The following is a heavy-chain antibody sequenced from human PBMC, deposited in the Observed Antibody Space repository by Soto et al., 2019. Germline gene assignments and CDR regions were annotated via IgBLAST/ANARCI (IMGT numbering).Heavy chain of an antibody. CDR3: ASFQIEGIAARPLYYGMDV. J-gene: IGHJ6*02. Sequence: KVSCKASGYTFTSYAMHWVRQAPGQRLEWMGWINAGNGNTKYSQKFQGRVTITRDTSASTAYMELSSLRSEDTAVYYCASFQIEGIAARPLYYGMDVWGQGTTVTVSS. D-gene: IGHD6-6*01. CDR2: INAGNGNT. V-gene: IGHV1-3*01. CDR1: GYTFTSYA.